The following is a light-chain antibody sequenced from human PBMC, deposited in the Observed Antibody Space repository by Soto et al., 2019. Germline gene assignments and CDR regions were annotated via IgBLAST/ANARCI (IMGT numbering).Light chain of an antibody. Sequence: QSVLTQPRSVSGSPGQSVTISCTGTRSDVGGYNYVSWYQQHPGKAPKLMIYDLTKRPSGVPDRFSGSKSGNTASLTISGLQADDEADYYCCSYAGSYTFLFGTGTKLTVL. CDR2: DLT. CDR3: CSYAGSYTFL. CDR1: RSDVGGYNY. J-gene: IGLJ1*01. V-gene: IGLV2-11*01.